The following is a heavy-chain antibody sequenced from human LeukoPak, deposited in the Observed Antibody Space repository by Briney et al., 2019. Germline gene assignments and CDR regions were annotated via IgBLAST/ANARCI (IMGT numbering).Heavy chain of an antibody. CDR1: GVSISSYY. V-gene: IGHV4-59*01. CDR2: VNYSGST. Sequence: SETLSLTCTVSGVSISSYYWSWIRQPPGKGLEWIGYVNYSGSTKYNPSLKSRVSISADTSRSQVSLKLSSVTAADTAVYYCARDRGGFTYGEYYFDYWGQGSLVTVSS. D-gene: IGHD2-15*01. CDR3: ARDRGGFTYGEYYFDY. J-gene: IGHJ4*02.